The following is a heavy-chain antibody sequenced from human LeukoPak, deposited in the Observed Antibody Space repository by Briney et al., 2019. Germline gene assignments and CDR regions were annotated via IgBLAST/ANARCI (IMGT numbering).Heavy chain of an antibody. CDR2: ISGSGGST. V-gene: IGHV3-23*01. Sequence: GGSLRLSCAASGFTFSSYEMNWVRQAPGKGLEWVSAISGSGGSTYYADSVKGRFTIPRDNSKNTLYLQMNSLRAEDTAVYYCAKGEYYYGSGSGLLFDYWGQGTLVTVSS. CDR3: AKGEYYYGSGSGLLFDY. J-gene: IGHJ4*02. D-gene: IGHD3-10*01. CDR1: GFTFSSYE.